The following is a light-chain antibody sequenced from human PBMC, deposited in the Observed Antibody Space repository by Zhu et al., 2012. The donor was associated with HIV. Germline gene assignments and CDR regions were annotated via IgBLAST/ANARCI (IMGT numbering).Light chain of an antibody. V-gene: IGKV3D-20*01. J-gene: IGKJ1*01. Sequence: EIVLTQSPATLSLSPGERATLSCGASQSISSRYLAWYQQKPGLAPRLLIYDASTRATGIPDRFSGSGSGTDFTLAINRLEPEDFAMYYCQQYGTSGTFGQGTKVEIK. CDR2: DAS. CDR3: QQYGTSGT. CDR1: QSISSRY.